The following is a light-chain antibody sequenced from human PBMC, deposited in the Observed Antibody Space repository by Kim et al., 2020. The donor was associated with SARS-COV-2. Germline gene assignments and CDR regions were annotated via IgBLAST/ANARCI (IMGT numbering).Light chain of an antibody. CDR1: TLGDKF. CDR2: QDS. CDR3: QAWDSTTVV. V-gene: IGLV3-1*01. Sequence: SYELTQPPSVSVSPGQTASITYSGGTLGDKFASWYHQKPGQSPVLVIYQDSKRPSGIPERFSGSKSGNTATLTISGTQAIDEADYYCQAWDSTTVVFGGGTQLTVL. J-gene: IGLJ2*01.